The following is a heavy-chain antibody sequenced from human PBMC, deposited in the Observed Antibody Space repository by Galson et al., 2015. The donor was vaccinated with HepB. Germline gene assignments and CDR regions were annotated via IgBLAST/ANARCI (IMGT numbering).Heavy chain of an antibody. CDR1: GFNFRNHV. V-gene: IGHV3-23*01. D-gene: IGHD1-26*01. CDR3: AKESVSGTYVPTYADS. CDR2: LSGSGAIT. J-gene: IGHJ5*02. Sequence: SLRLSCAASGFNFRNHVMTWVRQAPGKGLEWVASLSGSGAITYYADSVKGRFTISRDNFSNRIFLQMKGLRVQDTALYYCAKESVSGTYVPTYADSWGQGNLVTVSS.